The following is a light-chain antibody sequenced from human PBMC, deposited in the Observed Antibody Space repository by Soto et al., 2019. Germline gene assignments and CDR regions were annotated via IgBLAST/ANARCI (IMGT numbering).Light chain of an antibody. CDR1: QNILSN. J-gene: IGKJ5*01. CDR2: GAS. V-gene: IGKV3-15*01. Sequence: EIVMTQSPATLSVSPGERATLSCRASQNILSNLAWYQQKPGQAPRLLIYGASTRATGIPARFSGSGSGTDFTLTITRLEPEDFAVYYCQQHNQWPITFGQGTRLEIK. CDR3: QQHNQWPIT.